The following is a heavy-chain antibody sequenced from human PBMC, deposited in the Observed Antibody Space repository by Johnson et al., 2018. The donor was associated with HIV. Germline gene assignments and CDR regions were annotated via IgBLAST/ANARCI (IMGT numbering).Heavy chain of an antibody. CDR3: AKRLQGGYDAFDI. CDR2: ILYDGNNK. Sequence: QVQLVESGGGVVQPGGSLSLSCEASGFTFSRYGMHWVRQAPGKGLEWVAFILYDGNNKNYADSVKDRFTISRDNSKNTLYLQMNSLRAEDTAVYHCAKRLQGGYDAFDIWGQGTMVTVSS. CDR1: GFTFSRYG. J-gene: IGHJ3*02. V-gene: IGHV3-30*02. D-gene: IGHD5-12*01.